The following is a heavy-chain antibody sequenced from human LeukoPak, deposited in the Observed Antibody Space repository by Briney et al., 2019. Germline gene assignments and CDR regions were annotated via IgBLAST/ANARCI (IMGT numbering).Heavy chain of an antibody. J-gene: IGHJ4*02. Sequence: SETLSLTCAVYGGSFSGYYWSWIRQPPGKGLEWIGEINHSGSTNYNPSLKSRVTISVDTSKNQFSLKLSSVTAADTAVYYCARSGAGIDYWGQGTLVTVSS. V-gene: IGHV4-34*01. CDR1: GGSFSGYY. CDR3: ARSGAGIDY. D-gene: IGHD3-10*01. CDR2: INHSGST.